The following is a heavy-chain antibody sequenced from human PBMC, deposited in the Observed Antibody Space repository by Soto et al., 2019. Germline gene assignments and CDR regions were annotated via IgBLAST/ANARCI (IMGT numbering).Heavy chain of an antibody. V-gene: IGHV3-30*03. Sequence: QVHLVQSGGGVVQPGRSLRLSCAVSGFTFSSYGMHWVRQAPGKGLEWVAVISYDGNNKYYTDSVKGRFTISRDNSKNTLYLQTNFVRTEDTAVYYCAREAGKVSFDYWGQGTLVTVSS. CDR2: ISYDGNNK. CDR3: AREAGKVSFDY. J-gene: IGHJ4*02. CDR1: GFTFSSYG. D-gene: IGHD4-4*01.